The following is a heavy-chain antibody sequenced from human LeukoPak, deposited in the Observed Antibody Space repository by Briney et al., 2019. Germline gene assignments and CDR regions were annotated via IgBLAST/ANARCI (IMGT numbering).Heavy chain of an antibody. Sequence: SETLSLTCAVYGGSFSGYYWSWIRQPPGKGLEWIGEINHSGSTNHNPSLKSRVTISVDTSKNQFSLKLSSVTAADTAVYYCARGMKQQLAQYDHWGQGTLVTVSS. J-gene: IGHJ4*02. CDR3: ARGMKQQLAQYDH. D-gene: IGHD6-13*01. CDR1: GGSFSGYY. CDR2: INHSGST. V-gene: IGHV4-34*01.